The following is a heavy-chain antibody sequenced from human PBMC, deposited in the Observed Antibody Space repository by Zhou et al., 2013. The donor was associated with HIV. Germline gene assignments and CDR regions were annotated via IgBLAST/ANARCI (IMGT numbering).Heavy chain of an antibody. D-gene: IGHD5-12*01. CDR1: GGTFSSYA. CDR3: AIIVGDSGYDSAMGVDFDY. J-gene: IGHJ4*02. CDR2: IIPIFGTA. Sequence: QVQLVQSGAEVKKPGSSVKVSCKASGGTFSSYAISWVRQAPGQGLEWMGGIIPIFGTANYAQKFQGRVTITTDESTSTAYMELSSLRSEDTAVYYCAIIVGDSGYDSAMGVDFDYWGQGTLVTVSS. V-gene: IGHV1-69*05.